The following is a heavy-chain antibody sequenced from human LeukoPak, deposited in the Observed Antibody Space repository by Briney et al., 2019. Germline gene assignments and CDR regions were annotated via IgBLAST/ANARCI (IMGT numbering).Heavy chain of an antibody. D-gene: IGHD2-15*01. CDR2: IYYSGST. J-gene: IGHJ6*02. V-gene: IGHV4-39*07. CDR1: GGSISSDSYY. CDR3: ARGAMVAATRSYYHGMDV. Sequence: PSETLSLTCTVSGGSISSDSYYWAWIRQPPGKGLEWIASIYYSGSTYYNPSLKSRVTISVDTSKNQFSLKLSSVTAADTAVYFCARGAMVAATRSYYHGMDVWGQGTTVTVSS.